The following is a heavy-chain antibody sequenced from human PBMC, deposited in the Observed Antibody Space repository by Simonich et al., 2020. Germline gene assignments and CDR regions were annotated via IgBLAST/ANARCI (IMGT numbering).Heavy chain of an antibody. D-gene: IGHD7-27*01. V-gene: IGHV1-2*02. J-gene: IGHJ6*03. Sequence: QVQLVQSGAEVKKPGASVKVSCKASGYTFTGYYMHWVRQAPGQGLEWRGWINPHRGGQNHDQKLQGRVTRTRDTSISTAYIELSRLRSDDTAVYYCARGALTGDYYYMDVWGKGTTVTVSS. CDR2: INPHRGGQ. CDR3: ARGALTGDYYYMDV. CDR1: GYTFTGYY.